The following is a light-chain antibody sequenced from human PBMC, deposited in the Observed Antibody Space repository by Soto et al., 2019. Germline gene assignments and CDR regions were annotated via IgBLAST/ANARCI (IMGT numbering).Light chain of an antibody. CDR3: SSFTTGTAFVL. Sequence: QSALTQPASVSGSPGQSITISCTGTSSDITYYNYVSWYQQLPGKAPKLMIYDVSNRPSGVSNRFSGSKSGNTASLTISGLQAEDVAYYYCSSFTTGTAFVLFGGGTKLTVL. CDR1: SSDITYYNY. V-gene: IGLV2-14*03. J-gene: IGLJ2*01. CDR2: DVS.